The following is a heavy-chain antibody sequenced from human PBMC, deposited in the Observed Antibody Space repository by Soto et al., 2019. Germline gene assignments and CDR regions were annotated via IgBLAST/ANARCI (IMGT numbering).Heavy chain of an antibody. CDR3: ARDAYSTKATFDF. J-gene: IGHJ4*02. V-gene: IGHV3-7*05. Sequence: EVQLAESGGGLVQPGGSLRLSCAASGFTFSVSWMSWVRQAPGKGLEWVANIKQDGREKYYVDSVKGRFTISRDNAKNSLYLQMNSLRAEDTAVYYCARDAYSTKATFDFWGQGTLVTVSS. CDR1: GFTFSVSW. D-gene: IGHD2-15*01. CDR2: IKQDGREK.